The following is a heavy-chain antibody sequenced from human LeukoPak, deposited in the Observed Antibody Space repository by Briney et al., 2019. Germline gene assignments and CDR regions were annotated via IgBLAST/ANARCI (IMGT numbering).Heavy chain of an antibody. CDR2: ISAGGGST. V-gene: IGHV3-23*01. CDR3: ARDGYNVDAFDI. CDR1: GLTFSDYS. J-gene: IGHJ3*02. Sequence: GGSLRLSCAASGLTFSDYSMTWVRQAPGKGLFWVSGISAGGGSTYYADSVKGRFTISRDNAKNTLDLQMNSLRAEDTAVYYCARDGYNVDAFDIWGQGTMVTVSS. D-gene: IGHD5-24*01.